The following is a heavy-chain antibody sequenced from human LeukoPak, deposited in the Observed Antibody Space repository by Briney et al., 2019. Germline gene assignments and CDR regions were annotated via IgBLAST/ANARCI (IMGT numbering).Heavy chain of an antibody. CDR3: ASEFIVVATFDY. CDR2: ITSSGSAI. D-gene: IGHD1-26*01. CDR1: GFTFRSYG. J-gene: IGHJ4*02. V-gene: IGHV3-48*03. Sequence: GGSLRLSCVASGFTFRSYGMNWVPQAPGKGVEWVSYITSSGSAIYYADSVKGRFTLSRDNAKTSLYLQMNNLRAEDTAVYYCASEFIVVATFDYWGQGTLVTVSS.